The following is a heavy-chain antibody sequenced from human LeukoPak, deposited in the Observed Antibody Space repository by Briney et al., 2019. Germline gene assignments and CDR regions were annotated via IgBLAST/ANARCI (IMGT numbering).Heavy chain of an antibody. CDR2: INDRGLS. Sequence: MPSETLSLTCAVYGDSLSSYYWTWIRQSPGKGLEWIGEINDRGLSKYSPSLKSRVAISVDTSKNQFSLRLASVTAADTAVYYCARPQYCSSTRCTGPLAIWGQGNLVTVSA. D-gene: IGHD2-2*01. V-gene: IGHV4-34*01. CDR3: ARPQYCSSTRCTGPLAI. J-gene: IGHJ4*02. CDR1: GDSLSSYY.